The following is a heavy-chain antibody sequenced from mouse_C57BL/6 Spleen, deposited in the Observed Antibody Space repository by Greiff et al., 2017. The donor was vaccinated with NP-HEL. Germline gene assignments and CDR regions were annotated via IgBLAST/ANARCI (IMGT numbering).Heavy chain of an antibody. CDR1: GYTFTDYY. Sequence: VQLQQSGPELVKPGASVKISCKASGYTFTDYYMNWVKQSHGKSLEWIGDINPNNGGTSYNQKFKGKATLTVDKSSSTAYMELRSLTSEDSAVYYCANYYGSPLFAYWGQGTLVTVSA. J-gene: IGHJ3*01. CDR3: ANYYGSPLFAY. CDR2: INPNNGGT. D-gene: IGHD1-1*01. V-gene: IGHV1-26*01.